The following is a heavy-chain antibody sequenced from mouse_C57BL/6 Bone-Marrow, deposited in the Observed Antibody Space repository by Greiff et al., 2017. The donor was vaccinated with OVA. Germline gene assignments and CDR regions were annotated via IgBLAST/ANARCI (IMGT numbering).Heavy chain of an antibody. J-gene: IGHJ4*01. CDR2: IHPTSVRT. D-gene: IGHD2-2*01. CDR3: ARHWVGGYYYAMDY. V-gene: IGHV1-64*01. CDR1: GYTFTSYW. Sequence: QVQLQQSGAELVKPGASVTLSCKASGYTFTSYWMHWVKQRPGQGLELIGMIHPTSVRTNYNEKFKSKATLTVDKSSSTAYMQLSSLTSEDSAVYYCARHWVGGYYYAMDYWGQGTSVTVSS.